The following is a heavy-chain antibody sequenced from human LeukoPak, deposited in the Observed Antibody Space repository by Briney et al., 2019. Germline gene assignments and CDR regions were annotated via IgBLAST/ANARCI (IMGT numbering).Heavy chain of an antibody. CDR2: IYYSGST. CDR3: ARGTWSSSIDY. Sequence: SETLSLTCTVSGGSISSGDYYWSWIRQTPGKGLEYIGYIYYSGSTYYNPSLKSRITISVDTSKNQFSLKLSSVTAADTAVYYCARGTWSSSIDYWGQGTLVTVSS. V-gene: IGHV4-30-4*01. J-gene: IGHJ4*02. D-gene: IGHD6-6*01. CDR1: GGSISSGDYY.